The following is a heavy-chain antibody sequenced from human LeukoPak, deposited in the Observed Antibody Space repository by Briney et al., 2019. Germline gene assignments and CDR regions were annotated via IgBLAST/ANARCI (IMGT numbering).Heavy chain of an antibody. CDR1: GFTFSSYW. J-gene: IGHJ6*02. V-gene: IGHV3-74*01. Sequence: PGGSLRLSCAASGFTFSSYWMHWVRQAPGKGLVWVSRINSDGSSTSYADSVKGRFTISRDNAENTLYLQMNSLRAEDTAVYYCARAIPDRGYSYGYYYYYGMDVWGQGTTVTVSS. D-gene: IGHD5-18*01. CDR2: INSDGSST. CDR3: ARAIPDRGYSYGYYYYYGMDV.